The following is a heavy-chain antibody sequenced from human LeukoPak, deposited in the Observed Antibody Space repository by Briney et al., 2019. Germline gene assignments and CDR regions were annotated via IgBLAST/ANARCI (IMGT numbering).Heavy chain of an antibody. V-gene: IGHV1-24*01. J-gene: IGHJ4*02. CDR1: GYTLTELS. CDR2: FDPEDGET. Sequence: ALVKVSCKVSGYTLTELSMHWVRQAPGKGLEWMGGFDPEDGETIYAQKFQGRVTMTEDTSTDTAYMELSSLRSEDTAVYYCATHEGTMVRGVMGEFDYWGQGTLVIVSS. CDR3: ATHEGTMVRGVMGEFDY. D-gene: IGHD3-10*01.